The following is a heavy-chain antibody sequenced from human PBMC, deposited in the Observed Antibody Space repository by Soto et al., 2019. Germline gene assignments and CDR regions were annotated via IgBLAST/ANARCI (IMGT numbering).Heavy chain of an antibody. CDR3: AKEENQNYGVDY. CDR2: ISRDGSGE. D-gene: IGHD3-16*01. Sequence: GGSLRLSCVGSGFNFANHGIQWIRQAPGKGLEWVAIISRDGSGEYFADSVKGRFTISKDNSKNTVYLEMNNLRRDDTAVYHCAKEENQNYGVDYWGQGTLVTVSS. V-gene: IGHV3-30*18. J-gene: IGHJ4*02. CDR1: GFNFANHG.